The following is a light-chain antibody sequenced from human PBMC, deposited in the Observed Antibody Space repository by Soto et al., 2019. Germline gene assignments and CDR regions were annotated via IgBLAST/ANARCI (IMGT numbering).Light chain of an antibody. V-gene: IGKV1-33*01. Sequence: DIQMTQSPSSLSASVGDRVTITCQASHDISNYLNWYQHKPGKAPKLLIYGASNLETGVPSRFSGSGSGTVFTFTISSLQPEDIATYYSQDWDYLPRVGPGTTVDLK. J-gene: IGKJ3*01. CDR3: QDWDYLPR. CDR2: GAS. CDR1: HDISNY.